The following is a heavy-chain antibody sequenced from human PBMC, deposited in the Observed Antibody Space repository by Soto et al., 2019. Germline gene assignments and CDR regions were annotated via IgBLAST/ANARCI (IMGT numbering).Heavy chain of an antibody. Sequence: QVQLVESGGGVVQPGRSLRLSCAASGLTFSSYAIHWVRQAPGKGLEWVALISYDGSNKYYADSVKGRFTLSRDNSKNTLFLQMNSRRAEDTAVYYCARDHDFWSGYSPSYGMDVWGQGTTVTVSS. J-gene: IGHJ6*02. CDR2: ISYDGSNK. CDR1: GLTFSSYA. V-gene: IGHV3-30-3*01. CDR3: ARDHDFWSGYSPSYGMDV. D-gene: IGHD3-3*01.